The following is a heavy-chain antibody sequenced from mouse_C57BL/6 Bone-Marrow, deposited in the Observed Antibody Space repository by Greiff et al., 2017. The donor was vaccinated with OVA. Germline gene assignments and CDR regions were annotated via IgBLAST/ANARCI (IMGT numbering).Heavy chain of an antibody. CDR1: GYTFTSYW. J-gene: IGHJ3*01. Sequence: VQLQQSGAELVKPGASVKLSCKASGYTFTSYWMQWVKQRPGQGLEWIGEIDPSDSYTNYNQKFKGKATLTVDTSSSTAYMQLSSLTSEDSAVYYCARSYWAWFAYWGQGTLVTVSA. D-gene: IGHD1-1*01. V-gene: IGHV1-50*01. CDR2: IDPSDSYT. CDR3: ARSYWAWFAY.